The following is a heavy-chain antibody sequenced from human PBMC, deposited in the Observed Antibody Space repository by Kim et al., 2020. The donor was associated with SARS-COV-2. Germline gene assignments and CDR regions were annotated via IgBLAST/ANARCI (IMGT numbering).Heavy chain of an antibody. Sequence: ASVKVSCKASGYTFTSYAMHWVRQAPGQRLEWMGWINAGNGNTKYSQKFQGRVTITRDTSASTAYMELSSLRSEDTAVYYCARDQGIYSSSTSCLYGMDVWGRGTPVTVSS. V-gene: IGHV1-3*01. J-gene: IGHJ6*02. CDR3: ARDQGIYSSSTSCLYGMDV. CDR1: GYTFTSYA. D-gene: IGHD2-2*01. CDR2: INAGNGNT.